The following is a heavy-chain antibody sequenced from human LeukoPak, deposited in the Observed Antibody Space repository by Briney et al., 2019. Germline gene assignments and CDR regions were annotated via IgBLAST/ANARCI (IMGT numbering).Heavy chain of an antibody. J-gene: IGHJ6*03. D-gene: IGHD3-9*01. CDR2: ISAYNGNT. V-gene: IGHV1-18*01. Sequence: GASVKVSCKASGYTFTSYGISWVRQAPGQGLEWMGWISAYNGNTNYAQKLQGRGTVTTDTATSTAYMELRSLRSHDTAVYYCARYSRYDILTGYPTSYYMDVWGKGTTVTVSS. CDR3: ARYSRYDILTGYPTSYYMDV. CDR1: GYTFTSYG.